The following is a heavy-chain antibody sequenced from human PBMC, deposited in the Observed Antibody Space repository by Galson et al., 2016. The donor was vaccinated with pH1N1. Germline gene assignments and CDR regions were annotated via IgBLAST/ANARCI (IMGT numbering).Heavy chain of an antibody. CDR2: IYYNGNT. V-gene: IGHV4-59*02. D-gene: IGHD1-26*01. Sequence: TLSLTCTVSGGSVSNNYYSWIRQSLGKGLEWIAYIYYNGNTKYNPSLKSRVTISLDTSKNQVSLNLTSVTAADTAIYYCAKEGASRSAGYFESWGQGALVTVSS. CDR1: GGSVSNNY. J-gene: IGHJ4*02. CDR3: AKEGASRSAGYFES.